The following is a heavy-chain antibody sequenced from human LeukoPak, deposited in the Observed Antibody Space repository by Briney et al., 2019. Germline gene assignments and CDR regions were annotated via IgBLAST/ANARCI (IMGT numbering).Heavy chain of an antibody. CDR1: GFTFDDYA. Sequence: GGSLRLSCAASGFTFDDYAMHWVRQAPGKGLEWVSGISWNSDSIGYADSVKGRFTISRDNAKNALYLQMDSLRADDTAVYYCARDTLPAAIDKPRIYFDYWGQGALVTVSS. D-gene: IGHD2-2*01. CDR3: ARDTLPAAIDKPRIYFDY. V-gene: IGHV3-9*01. CDR2: ISWNSDSI. J-gene: IGHJ4*02.